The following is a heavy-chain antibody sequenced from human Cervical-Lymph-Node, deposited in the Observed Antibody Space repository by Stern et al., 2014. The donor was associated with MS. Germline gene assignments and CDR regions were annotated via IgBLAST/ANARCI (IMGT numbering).Heavy chain of an antibody. Sequence: QVQLVQSGAEVKKPGSSVKVSCKASGGTFNTYTITWVRQAPGQRPEWMGRIIPMFGLAKYAQKFQGRVTITADKSTSTAYMALSSLRSEDTAVYYCARVADIVVVPTDNGMDVWGQGTTVTVSS. CDR2: IIPMFGLA. V-gene: IGHV1-69*04. J-gene: IGHJ6*02. CDR1: GGTFNTYT. D-gene: IGHD2-2*01. CDR3: ARVADIVVVPTDNGMDV.